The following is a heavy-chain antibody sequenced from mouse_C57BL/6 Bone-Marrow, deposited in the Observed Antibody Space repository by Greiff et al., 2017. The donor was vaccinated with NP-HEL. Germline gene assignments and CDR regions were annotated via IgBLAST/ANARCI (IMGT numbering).Heavy chain of an antibody. CDR2: ISSGGDYI. V-gene: IGHV5-9-1*02. J-gene: IGHJ1*03. CDR3: TREEATVVATDWYFDV. CDR1: GFTFSSYA. Sequence: EVQLVESGEGLVKPGGSLKLSCAASGFTFSSYAMSWVRQTPEKRLEWVAYISSGGDYIYYADTVKGRFTISRDNARNTLYLQMSSLKSEDTAMYYCTREEATVVATDWYFDVWGTGTTVTVSS. D-gene: IGHD1-1*01.